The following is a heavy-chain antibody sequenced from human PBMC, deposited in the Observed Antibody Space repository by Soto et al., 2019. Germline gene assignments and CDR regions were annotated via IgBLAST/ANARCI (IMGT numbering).Heavy chain of an antibody. Sequence: GVLRLSCAASGFTFSSHSMNWVRQAPGEGLEWVSSISPISDYIYYADSVKGRITISRDNAKKSLYLQMNSLRAEDTAVYYCASSATIDSSGYYGLFDYWGQGTLVTVSS. CDR1: GFTFSSHS. CDR3: ASSATIDSSGYYGLFDY. D-gene: IGHD3-22*01. V-gene: IGHV3-21*01. CDR2: ISPISDYI. J-gene: IGHJ4*02.